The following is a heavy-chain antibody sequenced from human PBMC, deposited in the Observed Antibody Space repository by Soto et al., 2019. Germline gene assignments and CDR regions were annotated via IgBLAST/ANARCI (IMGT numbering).Heavy chain of an antibody. CDR2: IKYSGTT. J-gene: IGHJ5*02. V-gene: IGHV4-31*03. D-gene: IGHD3-22*01. Sequence: TFSLTFPVSGASVGSCGYYWSWIRQVPGKVLEWIGYIKYSGTTNYIPSLKSRVNISFYKSKNPVFLNLRFGNGAATAVYFCELDVRDSGCSYLLEPWGQGSLDHVSS. CDR1: GASVGSCGYY. CDR3: ELDVRDSGCSYLLEP.